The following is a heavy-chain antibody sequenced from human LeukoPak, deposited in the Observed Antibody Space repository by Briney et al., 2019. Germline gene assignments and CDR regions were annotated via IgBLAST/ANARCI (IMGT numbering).Heavy chain of an antibody. J-gene: IGHJ5*02. V-gene: IGHV3-9*01. Sequence: PGMSLRLSCAASGFTFDDYAMQWVRQAPGKGLEWVSGISWNSGSIGYADSVKGRFTISRDNAKNSLYLQMSSLRDEDTAVYYCARDDRRKSGSPRWFDPWGQGTLVTVSS. D-gene: IGHD1-26*01. CDR1: GFTFDDYA. CDR3: ARDDRRKSGSPRWFDP. CDR2: ISWNSGSI.